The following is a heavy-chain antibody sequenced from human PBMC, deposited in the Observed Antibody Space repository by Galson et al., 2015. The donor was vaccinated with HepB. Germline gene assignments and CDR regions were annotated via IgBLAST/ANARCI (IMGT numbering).Heavy chain of an antibody. V-gene: IGHV3-20*04. J-gene: IGHJ4*02. CDR1: GFIFDDYD. CDR3: ARWRSWENYDTLTSYYKRGGYFDY. Sequence: SLRLSCAATGFIFDDYDMSWVRLVPGKGLEWVSGINWNGGDTDYADSVKGRFTISRDNAENSLYLQMNSLRAEDTAVYYGARWRSWENYDTLTSYYKRGGYFDYWCQGTLVTVSS. CDR2: INWNGGDT. D-gene: IGHD3-9*01.